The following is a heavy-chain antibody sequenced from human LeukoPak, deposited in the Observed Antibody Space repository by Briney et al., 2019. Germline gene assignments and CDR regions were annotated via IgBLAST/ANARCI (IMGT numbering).Heavy chain of an antibody. CDR1: GFTVSSNY. CDR2: IYSGGST. J-gene: IGHJ4*02. CDR3: ARGSSGSYGELYFDY. Sequence: SGGSLRLSCAASGFTVSSNYMSRVRQAPGKGLEWVSVIYSGGSTYYADSVKGRFTISRDNSKNTLYLQMNSLRAEDTAVYYCARGSSGSYGELYFDYWGQGTLVTVSS. D-gene: IGHD1-26*01. V-gene: IGHV3-66*01.